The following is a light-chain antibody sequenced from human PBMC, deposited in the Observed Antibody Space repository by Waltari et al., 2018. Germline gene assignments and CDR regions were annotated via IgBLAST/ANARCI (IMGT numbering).Light chain of an antibody. CDR1: NSGDKY. V-gene: IGLV3-1*01. J-gene: IGLJ2*01. CDR2: QDS. Sequence: SYELTQPPSVSVSPGQTASITCSGDNSGDKYACWYQQKPGQSPGLVIYQDSKRPSGIPERFSGSNSGNTATLTISGTQAMDEADYYCQAWDSSTVVFGGGTKLTVL. CDR3: QAWDSSTVV.